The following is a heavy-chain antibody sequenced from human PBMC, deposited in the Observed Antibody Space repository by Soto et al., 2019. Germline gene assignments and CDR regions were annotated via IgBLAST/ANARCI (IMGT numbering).Heavy chain of an antibody. J-gene: IGHJ6*02. CDR2: IYYSGST. V-gene: IGHV4-61*01. CDR3: ARDILAYSGYERANYGMDV. D-gene: IGHD5-12*01. CDR1: GGSVSSGSYY. Sequence: QVQLQESGPGLVKPSETLSLTCTVSGGSVSSGSYYWSWIRQPPGKGLEWIGYIYYSGSTNYNPSIKSRVTISVDTSKNQFSLKLSSVTAADTAVYYCARDILAYSGYERANYGMDVWGQGTTVTVSS.